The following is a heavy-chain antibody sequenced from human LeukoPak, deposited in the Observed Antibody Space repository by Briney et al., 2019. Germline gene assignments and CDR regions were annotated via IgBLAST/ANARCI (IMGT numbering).Heavy chain of an antibody. J-gene: IGHJ1*01. Sequence: GASVKVSCKASGYTFTSYGISWVRQAPGQGLEWMGWISAYNGNTNYAQKLQGRVTMTTDTSTSTAYMELRSLRSEDTAVYYCVARPHSGGEARYFQHWGQGTLVTVSS. D-gene: IGHD6-6*01. CDR2: ISAYNGNT. V-gene: IGHV1-18*01. CDR1: GYTFTSYG. CDR3: VARPHSGGEARYFQH.